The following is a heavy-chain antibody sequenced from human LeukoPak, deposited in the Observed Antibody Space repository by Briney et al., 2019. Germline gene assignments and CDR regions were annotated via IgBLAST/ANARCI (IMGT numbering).Heavy chain of an antibody. CDR2: LYPGVST. D-gene: IGHD3-22*01. V-gene: IGHV4-4*07. CDR3: ARLKFYDSTGYSPDYYMDF. J-gene: IGHJ6*03. CDR1: GGPIYSYY. Sequence: SETLSLSCTVSGGPIYSYYWSWIRQTAGKGLEWIGRLYPGVSTNYNPSLKSRVTMSVDTSKNQFALKLSAVTAADTAVYYCARLKFYDSTGYSPDYYMDFWGKGNTVTVSS.